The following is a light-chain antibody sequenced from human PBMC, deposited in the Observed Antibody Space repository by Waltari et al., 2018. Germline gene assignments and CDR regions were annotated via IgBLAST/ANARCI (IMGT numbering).Light chain of an antibody. J-gene: IGLJ3*02. Sequence: QSALTQPRSVSGSPGQSVTISCTGTSSDVGGYNYVPWYQQHPGKAPKLMIYDVSQRPSGVPDRFSGSKSGNTASLTISGLQAEDEADYYCCSYAGSYTWVFGGGTKVTVL. CDR2: DVS. CDR1: SSDVGGYNY. CDR3: CSYAGSYTWV. V-gene: IGLV2-11*01.